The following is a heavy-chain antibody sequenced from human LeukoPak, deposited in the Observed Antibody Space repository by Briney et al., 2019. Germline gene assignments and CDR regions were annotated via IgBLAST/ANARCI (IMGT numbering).Heavy chain of an antibody. V-gene: IGHV4-4*07. Sequence: PSETLSLTCTVSGGSISSYFWSWIRQPAGKGLEWIGRIYSSGNTNYNPSLKSRVTMSADTSKNQFSLKLSSVTAADTAVYYCARGSASPAAIPFDFWGQGTMVTVSS. D-gene: IGHD2-2*02. J-gene: IGHJ3*01. CDR3: ARGSASPAAIPFDF. CDR2: IYSSGNT. CDR1: GGSISSYF.